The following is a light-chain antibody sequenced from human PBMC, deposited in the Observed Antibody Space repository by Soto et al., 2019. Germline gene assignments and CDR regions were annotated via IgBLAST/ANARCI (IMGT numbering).Light chain of an antibody. CDR2: KNN. CDR3: AAWDDSLHGVA. J-gene: IGLJ3*02. V-gene: IGLV1-44*01. Sequence: QSVLTQPPSASGTPGQSVTLSCSGSTSNIGSNAVNWYQHLPGTAPKRLIYKNNQRPSGVPDRFSGSKFGTSASLAISGLQSEDEADYHCAAWDDSLHGVAFGGGTKLTVL. CDR1: TSNIGSNA.